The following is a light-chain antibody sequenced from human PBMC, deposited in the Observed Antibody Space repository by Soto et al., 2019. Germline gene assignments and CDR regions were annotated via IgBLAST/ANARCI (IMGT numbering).Light chain of an antibody. V-gene: IGKV3-11*02. CDR1: QSVSSY. J-gene: IGKJ1*01. Sequence: EIVLTQSPATLSLSPGERATLSCRARQSVSSYLAWYQQKPGQAPRLLIYDASNRATGIPARFSGSGSGRDFTLTISSLEPEDFAGYYCQQLSNWHPTWTFGQGTKVDIK. CDR2: DAS. CDR3: QQLSNWHPTWT.